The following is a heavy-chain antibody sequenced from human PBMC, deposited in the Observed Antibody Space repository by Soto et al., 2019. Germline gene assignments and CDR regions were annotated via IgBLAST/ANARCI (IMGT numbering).Heavy chain of an antibody. CDR1: GFTFMTSA. V-gene: IGHV3-23*01. J-gene: IGHJ5*02. Sequence: GGSLRLSCEASGFTFMTSAMKWVRQAPGKGLESVALISGSGSTFYTDSVKGRFAISRDNSKNTMYLEMDGLRADDTAVYFCAKDLLFDPRGQGILVTVSS. CDR2: ISGSGST. CDR3: AKDLLFDP.